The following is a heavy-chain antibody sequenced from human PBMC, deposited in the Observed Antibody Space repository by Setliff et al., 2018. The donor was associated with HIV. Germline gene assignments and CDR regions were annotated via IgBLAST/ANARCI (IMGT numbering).Heavy chain of an antibody. CDR2: IYYSGST. V-gene: IGHV4-38-2*01. J-gene: IGHJ4*02. CDR3: ARGLGGWAVTFDY. D-gene: IGHD6-19*01. CDR1: GYSISSGYY. Sequence: PSETLSLTCAVSGYSISSGYYWGWIRQPPGKGLEWIGSIYYSGSTNYNPSLKSRVTISVDTSKNQFSLKLSSVTAADTAVYYCARGLGGWAVTFDYWSRGTLVTVSS.